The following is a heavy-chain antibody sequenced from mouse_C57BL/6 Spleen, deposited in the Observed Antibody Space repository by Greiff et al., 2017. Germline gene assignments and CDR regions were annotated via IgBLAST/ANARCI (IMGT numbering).Heavy chain of an antibody. CDR3: AYYRYYVGFAY. V-gene: IGHV1-69*01. CDR1: GYTFTSYW. J-gene: IGHJ3*01. CDR2: IDPSDSYT. Sequence: QVQLQQPGAELVMPGASVKLSCKASGYTFTSYWMNWVKQRPGQGLEWIGEIDPSDSYTNYNQKFKGKSTLTVDKSSSTTYMPLSSLTSEASAVYYCAYYRYYVGFAYWGQGTLVTVSA. D-gene: IGHD2-12*01.